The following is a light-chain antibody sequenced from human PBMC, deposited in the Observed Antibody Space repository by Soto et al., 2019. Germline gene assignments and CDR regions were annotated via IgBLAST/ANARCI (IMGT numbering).Light chain of an antibody. Sequence: DIQLTQSPSLLSASVGDRVTITCQASHDISTYLAWYQQKPGKAPKLMIYEASTLQSGVPSRFSGSGSGTEFTLTISGLLPEDFATYHCQQLNTLPFTFGQGTRLEIK. CDR1: HDISTY. CDR2: EAS. CDR3: QQLNTLPFT. J-gene: IGKJ5*01. V-gene: IGKV1-9*01.